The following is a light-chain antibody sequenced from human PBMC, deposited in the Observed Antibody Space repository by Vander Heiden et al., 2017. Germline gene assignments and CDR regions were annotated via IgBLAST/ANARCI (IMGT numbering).Light chain of an antibody. V-gene: IGKV1-39*01. CDR2: AAA. CDR1: KSISSY. CDR3: QQSYSTFFT. Sequence: DIQLTQSPSSLSASVGDRVTITCRASKSISSYLNWYQQKPGKAPELLIYAAASLQRGGPSRFSGSGSGTDFTLTISSLQPEDFAIYYCQQSYSTFFTFGPGTKVDIK. J-gene: IGKJ3*01.